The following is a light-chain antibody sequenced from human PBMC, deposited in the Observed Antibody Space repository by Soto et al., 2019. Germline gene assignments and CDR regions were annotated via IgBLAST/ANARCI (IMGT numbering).Light chain of an antibody. CDR1: SSNIGAGYD. CDR3: AGWDDSLNGYV. CDR2: RNS. J-gene: IGLJ1*01. Sequence: QSVLTQPPSVSGAPGQRVTISCTGSSSNIGAGYDVHWYQHLPGTAPKLVIYRNSQRPSGVPDRFSGSKSGTSASLAISGLQSEDEADYYCAGWDDSLNGYVFGPGTKVTVL. V-gene: IGLV1-40*01.